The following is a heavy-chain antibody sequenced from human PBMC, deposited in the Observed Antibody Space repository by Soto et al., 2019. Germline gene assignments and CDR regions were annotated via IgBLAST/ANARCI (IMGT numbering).Heavy chain of an antibody. J-gene: IGHJ3*02. V-gene: IGHV1-46*03. Sequence: ASVKVSCKASGGTFSSYAISWVRRAPGQGLERMGMIIPRGGTTSYAQKFQGRVTMTRDTSTSTVYMELSSLRSEDTAVYYCARDRTTVTSDAFDIWGQGTMVTVSS. CDR2: IIPRGGTT. CDR1: GGTFSSYA. D-gene: IGHD4-17*01. CDR3: ARDRTTVTSDAFDI.